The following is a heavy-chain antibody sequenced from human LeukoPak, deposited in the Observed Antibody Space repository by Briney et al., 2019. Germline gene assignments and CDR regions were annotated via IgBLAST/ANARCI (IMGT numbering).Heavy chain of an antibody. CDR3: ARGGGYYYYMDV. D-gene: IGHD3-16*01. Sequence: SETLSLTCAVYGGSFSGYYWSWIRQPPGKGLEWIGEINHSGNTNYNPSLKSRVTISVDTSKNQFSLKLRSVTAADTAVYFCARGGGYYYYMDVWDKGTTVTVSS. V-gene: IGHV4-34*01. CDR1: GGSFSGYY. J-gene: IGHJ6*03. CDR2: INHSGNT.